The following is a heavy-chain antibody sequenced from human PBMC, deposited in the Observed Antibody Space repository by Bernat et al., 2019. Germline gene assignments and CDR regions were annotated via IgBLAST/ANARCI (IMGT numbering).Heavy chain of an antibody. V-gene: IGHV4-38-2*02. J-gene: IGHJ5*02. CDR3: ARDQGRSWEKKDNWFDP. CDR2: IYHSGST. D-gene: IGHD6-13*01. CDR1: GYSISSGYY. Sequence: QVQLQESGPGLVKPSETLSLTCAVSGYSISSGYYWGWIRQPPGKGLEWIGSIYHSGSTYYNPSLKSRVTISVDTSKNQFSLKLSSVTAADTAVYYCARDQGRSWEKKDNWFDPWGQGNLVTVSS.